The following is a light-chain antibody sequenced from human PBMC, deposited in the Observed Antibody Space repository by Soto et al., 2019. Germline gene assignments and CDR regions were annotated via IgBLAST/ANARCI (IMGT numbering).Light chain of an antibody. CDR1: QSVSSN. J-gene: IGKJ2*01. CDR2: GAS. CDR3: QQYNNWPPYT. V-gene: IGKV3-15*01. Sequence: EIVMTQSPATLSVSPGERATLSCRASQSVSSNLAWYQQKPGQAPRLLIYGASTRATGIPDRFSGSGSGTECPLTISSLQSEDFAVYYCQQYNNWPPYTFGQGTKLEIK.